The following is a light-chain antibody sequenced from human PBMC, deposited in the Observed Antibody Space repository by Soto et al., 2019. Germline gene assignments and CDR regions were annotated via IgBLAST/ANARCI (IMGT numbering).Light chain of an antibody. CDR3: TSYASSSTHVV. Sequence: QAVVTQPASVSGSPGQSITLSCTGTSSDIGGYDFVSWYQRYPGKAPKLIIYDVNNRPSGVSNRFSGSKSGNTASLTVSGLQAEDGADYYCTSYASSSTHVVFGGGTKVTVL. CDR2: DVN. CDR1: SSDIGGYDF. V-gene: IGLV2-14*01. J-gene: IGLJ2*01.